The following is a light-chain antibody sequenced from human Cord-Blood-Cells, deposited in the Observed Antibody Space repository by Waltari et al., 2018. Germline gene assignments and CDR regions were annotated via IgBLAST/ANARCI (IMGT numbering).Light chain of an antibody. Sequence: EIVLTQSPGTLSLSPGERATLSCRASQSVSSSNLAWYQQKPGQAPRLLIYGASSRATGIPDRFNGSGSGTDFTLTISRLEPEDFAVYYCQQYGSSPNSFGQGTKLEIK. CDR1: QSVSSSN. V-gene: IGKV3-20*01. J-gene: IGKJ2*03. CDR3: QQYGSSPNS. CDR2: GAS.